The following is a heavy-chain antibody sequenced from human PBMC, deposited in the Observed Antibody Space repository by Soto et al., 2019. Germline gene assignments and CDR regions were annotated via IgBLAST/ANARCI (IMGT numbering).Heavy chain of an antibody. D-gene: IGHD5-12*01. V-gene: IGHV3-33*01. J-gene: IGHJ6*02. CDR1: GFTFRDHA. Sequence: PGGSLKLSCAASGFTFRDHAMHLVRPAPGKGREWLAIIWNDGSNKFYAGSVQGRFTISRDNSKNTVYLQMNTLSAEDTAVYYCARALFPDVDIYAMDVWGQGTTVNVSS. CDR3: ARALFPDVDIYAMDV. CDR2: IWNDGSNK.